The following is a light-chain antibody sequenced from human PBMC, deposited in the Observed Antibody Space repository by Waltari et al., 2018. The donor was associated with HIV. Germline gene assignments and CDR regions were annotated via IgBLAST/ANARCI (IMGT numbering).Light chain of an antibody. J-gene: IGLJ1*01. CDR2: EVT. Sequence: QSALTQPASVSGSPGQSITISCTGTSSDVGGYNYVSWYQQHPGKAPKLVIYEVTNRPSGGSNRFSGSKSGNTASLTISGLQAEDEADYYCSSYKSSSTPYVFGTGTKVTVL. CDR1: SSDVGGYNY. V-gene: IGLV2-14*01. CDR3: SSYKSSSTPYV.